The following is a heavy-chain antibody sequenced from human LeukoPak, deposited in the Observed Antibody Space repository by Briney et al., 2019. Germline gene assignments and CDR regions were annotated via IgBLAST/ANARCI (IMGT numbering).Heavy chain of an antibody. J-gene: IGHJ4*02. D-gene: IGHD2-15*01. CDR1: GFTFSSSA. CDR3: AKQLGYCSDGSCYFPY. V-gene: IGHV3-23*01. CDR2: ISNNGGYT. Sequence: GGSLRLSCAASGFTFSSSAMSWVRQAPGKGLEWVSAISNNGGYTYYADSVQGRFTISRDNSKGTLCLQMNSLRAEDTAVYYCAKQLGYCSDGSCYFPYWGQGTLVTVSS.